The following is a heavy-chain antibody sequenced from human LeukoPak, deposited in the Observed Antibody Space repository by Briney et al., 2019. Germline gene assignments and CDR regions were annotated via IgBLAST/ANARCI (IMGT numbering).Heavy chain of an antibody. V-gene: IGHV1-69*04. CDR3: ARDPNCGGDCPAVFDY. CDR2: IIPILGIA. Sequence: GSSVKVSCKASGGTFSSYAISWVRQAPGQGLEWMGRIIPILGIANYAQKFQGRVTITADKSTSTAYMELSSLRSEDTAVYYCARDPNCGGDCPAVFDYWGQGTLVTVSS. CDR1: GGTFSSYA. D-gene: IGHD2-21*02. J-gene: IGHJ4*02.